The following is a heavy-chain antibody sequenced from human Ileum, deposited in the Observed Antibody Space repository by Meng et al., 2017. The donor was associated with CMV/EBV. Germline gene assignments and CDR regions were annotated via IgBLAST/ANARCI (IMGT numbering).Heavy chain of an antibody. V-gene: IGHV4-4*07. J-gene: IGHJ2*01. CDR1: GGSISSDS. CDR3: ARGDPDGYCAGGSCYRYWYFDV. D-gene: IGHD2-15*01. CDR2: IYSSVGA. Sequence: VQLQVSCPGLVEPAESLSLPCTLSGGSISSDSCSWIRQPAGKGLEWIGRIYSSVGANYSPSLKSRATMSVDMSKNEVSLKLSAVTAADTAVYYCARGDPDGYCAGGSCYRYWYFDVWGRGTLVTVSS.